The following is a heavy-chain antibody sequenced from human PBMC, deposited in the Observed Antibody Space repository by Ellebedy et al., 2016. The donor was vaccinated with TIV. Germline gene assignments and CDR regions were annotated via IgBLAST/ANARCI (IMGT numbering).Heavy chain of an antibody. V-gene: IGHV1-46*01. J-gene: IGHJ4*02. CDR1: GYTFSTYY. CDR3: ARGGVQVWLRPFDY. CDR2: IHPTDGTT. Sequence: AASVKVSCKASGYTFSTYYVHWVRQAPGQGLEWMGIIHPTDGTTSYAQNFQGRVTMTGDTSTSTVYMELSSLTSEDTAVHYCARGGVQVWLRPFDYWGQGALVTVSS. D-gene: IGHD5-18*01.